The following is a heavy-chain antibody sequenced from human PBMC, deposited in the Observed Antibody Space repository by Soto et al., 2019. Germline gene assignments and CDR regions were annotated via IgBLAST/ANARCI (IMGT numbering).Heavy chain of an antibody. Sequence: QVQLRQWGAGLLKPAETLRLTCAVFGGSFTDYYWAWIRQSPGKRPEWIGEINHSASTDYNPSLRGRATRLVDTFNKQFSLHLTSVTAADTAVYYCARGEYDGSGLYSWAPLGLDVWGPGTAVTVSS. V-gene: IGHV4-34*01. D-gene: IGHD3-22*01. CDR3: ARGEYDGSGLYSWAPLGLDV. CDR1: GGSFTDYY. CDR2: INHSAST. J-gene: IGHJ6*02.